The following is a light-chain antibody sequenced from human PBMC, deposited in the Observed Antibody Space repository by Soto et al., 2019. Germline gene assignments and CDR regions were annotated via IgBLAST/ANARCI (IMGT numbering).Light chain of an antibody. Sequence: QSALTQRASVSGSPGQSITISCTGASRDVGGYKYVSWYQQHPGKAPKLMIYEVSYRPSGVSNRFSGSKSGNTASLTISGLQAEDEADYYCSSYTSSSPCVFGTGTKVTVL. CDR2: EVS. CDR3: SSYTSSSPCV. V-gene: IGLV2-14*01. CDR1: SRDVGGYKY. J-gene: IGLJ1*01.